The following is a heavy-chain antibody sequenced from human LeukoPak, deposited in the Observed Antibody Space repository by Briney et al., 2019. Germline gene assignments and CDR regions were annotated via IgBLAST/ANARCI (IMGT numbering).Heavy chain of an antibody. Sequence: PGGSLRLSCEASGFTFSDYWMVWVRQAPGKGLEWVANIKRDGSEKYYVDSVKGRFTISRDNAKNSLFLQMNSLRAEDTALYHCAKFGLGSQSSFDSLGHGTL. D-gene: IGHD3-10*01. CDR3: AKFGLGSQSSFDS. CDR1: GFTFSDYW. CDR2: IKRDGSEK. V-gene: IGHV3-7*01. J-gene: IGHJ4*01.